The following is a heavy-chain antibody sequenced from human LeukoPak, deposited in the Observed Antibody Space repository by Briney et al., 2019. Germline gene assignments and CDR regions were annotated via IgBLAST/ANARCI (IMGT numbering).Heavy chain of an antibody. D-gene: IGHD3-3*01. CDR2: IHGNGNT. CDR1: GFTVSSNY. J-gene: IGHJ4*02. Sequence: GGSLRLSCAASGFTVSSNYMSWVRQAPGKGLEWVSVIHGNGNTYYADSVKGRFTISRDNSKNTLYLQMNSLRAEDTAVYYCARVDGYDFFFDYWGQGTLVTVSS. V-gene: IGHV3-66*01. CDR3: ARVDGYDFFFDY.